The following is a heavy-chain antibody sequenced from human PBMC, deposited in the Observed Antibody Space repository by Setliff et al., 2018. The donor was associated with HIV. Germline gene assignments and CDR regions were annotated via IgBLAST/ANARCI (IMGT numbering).Heavy chain of an antibody. Sequence: GGSLRLSCAASGFTLRSYAMSWVRQAPGKGLEWVSVISGSGGSTYYADSVKGRFTISRDNSKNTLYLQMNSLRAEDTAVYYCAKDLVYYDSSGDLDYWGQGTLVTVSS. J-gene: IGHJ4*02. CDR1: GFTLRSYA. CDR2: ISGSGGST. V-gene: IGHV3-23*01. D-gene: IGHD3-22*01. CDR3: AKDLVYYDSSGDLDY.